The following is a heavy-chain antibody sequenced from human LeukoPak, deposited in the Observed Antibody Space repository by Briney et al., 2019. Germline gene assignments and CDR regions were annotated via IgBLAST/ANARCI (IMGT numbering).Heavy chain of an antibody. V-gene: IGHV4-59*01. J-gene: IGHJ4*02. D-gene: IGHD2-2*01. CDR1: VGSISSYY. CDR3: ARGYCSSTSCYDY. Sequence: PSETLSLTCTVSVGSISSYYWSWIRHPPGKGLEWIGYIYYSGSTNYNPSLKRRVAISVDTSKNQFSLKLSSVTAADTAVYYCARGYCSSTSCYDYWGQGTLVTVSS. CDR2: IYYSGST.